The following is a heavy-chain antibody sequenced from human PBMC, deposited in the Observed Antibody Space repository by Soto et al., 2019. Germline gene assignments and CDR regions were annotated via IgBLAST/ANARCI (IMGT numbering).Heavy chain of an antibody. J-gene: IGHJ5*02. Sequence: QVPLVQSGAEVKKPGASVKVSCKASGYTFTSYAMHWVRQAPGQRLEWMGWINAGNGNTKYSQKFQGRVTITRDTSASTAYMELSSLRSEDTAVYYCARDPWSGQAPNWFDPWGQGTLVTVSS. V-gene: IGHV1-3*01. CDR3: ARDPWSGQAPNWFDP. D-gene: IGHD3-3*01. CDR1: GYTFTSYA. CDR2: INAGNGNT.